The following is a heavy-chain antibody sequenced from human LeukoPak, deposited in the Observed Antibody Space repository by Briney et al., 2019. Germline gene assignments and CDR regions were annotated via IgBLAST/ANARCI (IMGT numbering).Heavy chain of an antibody. D-gene: IGHD1-14*01. CDR1: GFTFSSYA. V-gene: IGHV3-30-3*01. CDR3: ARSEPDYWCFDL. CDR2: ISYDGSNK. J-gene: IGHJ2*01. Sequence: GRSLRLSCAASGFTFSSYAMHWVRQAPGKGLEWVAVISYDGSNKYYADSVKGRFTISRDNSKNTLYLQMNSPRAEDTAVYYCARSEPDYWCFDLWGRGTLVTVSS.